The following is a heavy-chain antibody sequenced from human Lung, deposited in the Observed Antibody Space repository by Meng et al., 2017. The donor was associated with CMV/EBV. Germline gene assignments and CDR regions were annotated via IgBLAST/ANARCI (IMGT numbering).Heavy chain of an antibody. Sequence: GEYYWSWSRQAQGKGLEWIGYMYNGGATNYNASLESRVTISVDASKNQFSLKLSSVTAADTAVYYCARVDCSGTSCFKGLDGDFDYWGQGTLVTVSS. CDR2: MYNGGAT. CDR3: ARVDCSGTSCFKGLDGDFDY. CDR1: GEYY. V-gene: IGHV4-30-4*01. D-gene: IGHD2-2*01. J-gene: IGHJ4*02.